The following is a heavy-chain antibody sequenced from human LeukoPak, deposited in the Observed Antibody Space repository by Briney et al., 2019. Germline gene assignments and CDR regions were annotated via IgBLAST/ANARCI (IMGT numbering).Heavy chain of an antibody. D-gene: IGHD2-15*01. Sequence: GGSLRLSCAASGFTFSSYTFSTYAMSWVRQAPGKGLEWVSAVSGSGVSTYYADSVKGRFTISRDNSKNTLYLQMNGLRAEDTAVYYCAKGVEDSGIYYYYYMDVWGKGTTVTVSS. V-gene: IGHV3-23*01. CDR2: VSGSGVST. CDR3: AKGVEDSGIYYYYYMDV. CDR1: GFTFSSYTFSTYA. J-gene: IGHJ6*03.